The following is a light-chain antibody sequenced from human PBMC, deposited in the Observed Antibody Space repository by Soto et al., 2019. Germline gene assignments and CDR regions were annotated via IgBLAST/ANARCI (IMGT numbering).Light chain of an antibody. J-gene: IGLJ2*01. CDR1: SSDVGGHDF. CDR3: NSYTLSKTVI. CDR2: EVT. Sequence: QSALTQPASVSGSPGQSITISCSGTSSDVGGHDFVSWYQHHPDKAPKVIIFEVTKRPSGVSDRFSGSKTGNTASLTISGLQAEDEADYYCNSYTLSKTVIFGGGTKLTVL. V-gene: IGLV2-14*01.